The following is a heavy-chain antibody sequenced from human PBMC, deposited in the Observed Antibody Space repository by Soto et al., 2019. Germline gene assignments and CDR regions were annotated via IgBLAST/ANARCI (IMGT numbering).Heavy chain of an antibody. CDR3: ATCRYLYGSEY. J-gene: IGHJ4*02. D-gene: IGHD3-10*01. CDR1: GGSINHYF. V-gene: IGHV4-59*01. Sequence: QVQLQESGPGLVKPSETLSLTCSVSGGSINHYFWSWIRQPPGKGLEWVGYIYYTGTTNYNPSLKSRVTISLDTSKNQFSLNLNSVTAADTAVYYCATCRYLYGSEYWGQGTLVTVSS. CDR2: IYYTGTT.